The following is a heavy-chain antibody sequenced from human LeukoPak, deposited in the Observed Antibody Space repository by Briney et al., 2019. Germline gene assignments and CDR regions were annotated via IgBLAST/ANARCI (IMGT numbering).Heavy chain of an antibody. V-gene: IGHV4-4*02. CDR2: ISYSGNT. Sequence: SETLSLTCAVSGGSISSSNWWSWVRQPPGKGLEWIGTISYSGNTDYNPSLRSRVAVSVDTSNNQFSLRLSSVTAADTAVYHCARHCCTGPSKRVFDFWGQGTMVTVSS. D-gene: IGHD2-8*02. CDR1: GGSISSSNW. J-gene: IGHJ3*01. CDR3: ARHCCTGPSKRVFDF.